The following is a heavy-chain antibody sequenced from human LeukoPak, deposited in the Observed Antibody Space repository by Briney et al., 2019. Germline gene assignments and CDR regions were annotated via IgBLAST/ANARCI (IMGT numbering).Heavy chain of an antibody. Sequence: SETLSPTCTVSGGSISSYYWSWIRQPPGKGLEWIGRIYTSGSTNYNPSLKSRVTMSVDTSKNQFSLKLSSVTAADTAVYYCAREAPTYDYVWGSYRWIDYWGQGTLVTVSS. CDR1: GGSISSYY. CDR2: IYTSGST. V-gene: IGHV4-4*07. D-gene: IGHD3-16*02. J-gene: IGHJ4*02. CDR3: AREAPTYDYVWGSYRWIDY.